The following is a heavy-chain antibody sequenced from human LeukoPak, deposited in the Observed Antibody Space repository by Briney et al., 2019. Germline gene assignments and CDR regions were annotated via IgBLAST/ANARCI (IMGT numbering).Heavy chain of an antibody. CDR2: IKQDGSEK. CDR1: GFTFSSYW. J-gene: IGHJ4*02. CDR3: ARDFRNSDYGDYEGGY. D-gene: IGHD4-17*01. V-gene: IGHV3-7*03. Sequence: GGSLRLSCAASGFTFSSYWMSWVRQAPGKGLEWVANIKQDGSEKYYVDSVKGRFTISRDNAKNSLYLQMNSLRAEDTAVYYCARDFRNSDYGDYEGGYWGQGTLVTVSS.